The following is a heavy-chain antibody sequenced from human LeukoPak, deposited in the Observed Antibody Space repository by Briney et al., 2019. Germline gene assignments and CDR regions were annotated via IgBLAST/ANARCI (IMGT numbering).Heavy chain of an antibody. V-gene: IGHV4-38-2*01. CDR2: IYHSGST. CDR3: ASRLPTTVTTGDSTDY. Sequence: PSETLSLTCAVSGYSISSGYYWGWIRQPPGQGLEWIGSIYHSGSTYYNPSLKSRVTISVDTSKNHFSLKLSSVTAADTAVYYCASRLPTTVTTGDSTDYWGQGTLVTVSS. D-gene: IGHD4-11*01. J-gene: IGHJ4*02. CDR1: GYSISSGYY.